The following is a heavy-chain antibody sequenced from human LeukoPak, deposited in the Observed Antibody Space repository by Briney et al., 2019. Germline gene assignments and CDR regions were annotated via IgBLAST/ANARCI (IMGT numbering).Heavy chain of an antibody. CDR2: IYWNDDK. CDR1: GFSLSTSGVG. Sequence: SGPTLAKPTQTLTLTCTFSGFSLSTSGVGVGWIRQPPGKALEWLALIYWNDDKRYSPSLKSRLTITKDTSKNQVVLTMTNMDPVDTATYYCAHRREYYYGSGSYYNDPWWFDPWGQGTMVTVSS. J-gene: IGHJ5*02. V-gene: IGHV2-5*01. D-gene: IGHD3-10*01. CDR3: AHRREYYYGSGSYYNDPWWFDP.